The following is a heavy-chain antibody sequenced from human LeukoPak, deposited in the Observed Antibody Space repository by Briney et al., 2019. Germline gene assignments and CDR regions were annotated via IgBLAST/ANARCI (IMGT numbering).Heavy chain of an antibody. CDR3: ARAAGYFDLNFDY. J-gene: IGHJ4*02. CDR1: GGSISSYY. Sequence: SETLSLTCTVSGGSISSYYWSWIRQPPGKGLKWIGYIYYSGSTNYNPSLKSRVTISVDTSKNQFSLKLSSVTAADTAVYYCARAAGYFDLNFDYWGQGTLVTVSS. CDR2: IYYSGST. V-gene: IGHV4-59*01. D-gene: IGHD3-9*01.